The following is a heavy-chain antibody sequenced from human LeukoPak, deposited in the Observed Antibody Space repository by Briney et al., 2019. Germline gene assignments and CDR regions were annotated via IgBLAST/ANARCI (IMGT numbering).Heavy chain of an antibody. CDR2: ISSSGSTI. Sequence: PGGSLRLSCAASGFTFSSYEMNWVRQAPGKGLEWVSYISSSGSTIYYADSVKGRFTIPRDNAKNSLYLQMNSLRAEDTAVYYCARAGHSISRYAFDIWGQGTMVTVSS. V-gene: IGHV3-48*03. J-gene: IGHJ3*02. D-gene: IGHD1-14*01. CDR3: ARAGHSISRYAFDI. CDR1: GFTFSSYE.